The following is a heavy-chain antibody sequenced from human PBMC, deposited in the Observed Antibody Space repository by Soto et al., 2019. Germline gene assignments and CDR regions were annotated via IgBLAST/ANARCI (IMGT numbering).Heavy chain of an antibody. CDR1: GGSISSSSYY. D-gene: IGHD3-10*01. CDR3: ARHSSFLGSGSYSQCFDY. V-gene: IGHV4-39*01. Sequence: SETLSLTCTVSGGSISSSSYYWGWIRQPPGKGLEWIGSIYYSGSTYYNPSLKSRVTISVDTSKNQFSLKLSSVTAADTAVYYCARHSSFLGSGSYSQCFDYWGQGTLVTVSS. J-gene: IGHJ4*02. CDR2: IYYSGST.